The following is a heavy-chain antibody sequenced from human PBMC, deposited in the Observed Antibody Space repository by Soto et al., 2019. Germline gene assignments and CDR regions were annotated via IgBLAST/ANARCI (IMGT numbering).Heavy chain of an antibody. J-gene: IGHJ6*02. Sequence: QVQLVESGAEVKKPGASVKVSCKASGYTFTNYGISWVRQAPGQGLEWMGWISGYNGNTQYAQKFQGRVTMTTDTPTNTAYMDLRSLRSDDTAVYYCARDREYYYDSSGNYYYHYGMDVWGQGTTVTVS. CDR1: GYTFTNYG. CDR2: ISGYNGNT. D-gene: IGHD3-22*01. CDR3: ARDREYYYDSSGNYYYHYGMDV. V-gene: IGHV1-18*04.